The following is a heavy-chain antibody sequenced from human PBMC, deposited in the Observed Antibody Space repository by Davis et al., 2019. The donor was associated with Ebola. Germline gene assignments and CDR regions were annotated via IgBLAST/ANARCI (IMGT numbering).Heavy chain of an antibody. CDR2: INPNSGGT. V-gene: IGHV1-2*02. Sequence: ASVKVSCKASGYTFTSYAMHWVRQAPGQGLEWMGWINPNSGGTNYAQKFQGRVTMTRDTSTSTVYMELSSLRSEDTAVYYCARGGGSSKRTMGYWGQGTLVTVSS. D-gene: IGHD1-26*01. J-gene: IGHJ4*02. CDR3: ARGGGSSKRTMGY. CDR1: GYTFTSYA.